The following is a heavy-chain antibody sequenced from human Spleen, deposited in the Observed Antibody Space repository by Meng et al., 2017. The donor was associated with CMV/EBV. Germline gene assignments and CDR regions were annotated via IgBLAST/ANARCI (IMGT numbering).Heavy chain of an antibody. CDR1: GFTFSDYY. D-gene: IGHD6-13*01. V-gene: IGHV3-11*01. Sequence: SLKISCAASGFTFSDYYMSWIRQAPGKGLEWVSYISSSGSTIYYADSVKGRFTISRDNAKNSRYLQMNSLRAEDTAVYYCAKESAAGRGYFDYWGQGTLVTVSS. CDR3: AKESAAGRGYFDY. J-gene: IGHJ4*02. CDR2: ISSSGSTI.